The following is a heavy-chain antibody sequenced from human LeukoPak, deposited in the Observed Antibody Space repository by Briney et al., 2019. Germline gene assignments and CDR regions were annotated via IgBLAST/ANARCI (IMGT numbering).Heavy chain of an antibody. J-gene: IGHJ4*02. CDR2: INPNSGGT. CDR3: ARDSGSSRWCWDY. CDR1: VYTVTGYY. D-gene: IGHD6-19*01. V-gene: IGHV1-2*02. Sequence: ASVKVSCKASVYTVTGYYMHWVRQAPGQGLEWMGWINPNSGGTNYAQKFQGRVTMTRDTTTSTASMELSRLRSDATAVYYCARDSGSSRWCWDYWGQGTLVTVSS.